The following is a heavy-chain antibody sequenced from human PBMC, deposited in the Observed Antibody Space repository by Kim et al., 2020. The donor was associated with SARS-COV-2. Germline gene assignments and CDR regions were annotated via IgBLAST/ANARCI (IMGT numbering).Heavy chain of an antibody. CDR1: GFTFSSYE. CDR2: ISSSGSTI. Sequence: GGSLRLSCAASGFTFSSYEMNWVRQAPGKGLEWVSYISSSGSTIYYADSVKGRFTISRDNAKNSLYLQMNSLRAEDTAVYYCAREDRRPDSSPPYYYYGMDVWGQGTTVTVSS. J-gene: IGHJ6*02. V-gene: IGHV3-48*03. CDR3: AREDRRPDSSPPYYYYGMDV. D-gene: IGHD3-22*01.